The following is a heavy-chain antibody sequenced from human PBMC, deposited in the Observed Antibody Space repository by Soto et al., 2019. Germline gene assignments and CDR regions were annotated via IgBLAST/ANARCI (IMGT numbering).Heavy chain of an antibody. D-gene: IGHD3-10*01. Sequence: GASVKVSCKASGGTVSSHAITWVRQAPGKGLEWMGVFIPIFVSAHYAPKFQGRITITADESTSTAYMELSGLTSEDTAIYYCARDVSSDTTGFRGYDLWGQGTQVTVYS. CDR2: FIPIFVSA. J-gene: IGHJ4*02. CDR3: ARDVSSDTTGFRGYDL. CDR1: GGTVSSHA. V-gene: IGHV1-69*13.